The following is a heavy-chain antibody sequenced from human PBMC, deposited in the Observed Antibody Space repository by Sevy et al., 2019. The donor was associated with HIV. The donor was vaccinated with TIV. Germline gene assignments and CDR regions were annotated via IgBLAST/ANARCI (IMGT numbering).Heavy chain of an antibody. V-gene: IGHV5-51*01. CDR2: IYPGDSDT. CDR1: GYDFANNW. Sequence: GECLKISCRASGYDFANNWIGWVRQMPGEGLEWMGIIYPGDSDTRYTPSFEGRVTISADKSVNTAYLQWSSLKAPDTATYYCARPVGYAASWGQGTLVTVSS. J-gene: IGHJ5*02. D-gene: IGHD5-12*01. CDR3: ARPVGYAAS.